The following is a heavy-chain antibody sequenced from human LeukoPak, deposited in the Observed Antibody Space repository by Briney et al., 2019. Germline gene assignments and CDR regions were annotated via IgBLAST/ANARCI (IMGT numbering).Heavy chain of an antibody. V-gene: IGHV4-4*02. D-gene: IGHD6-13*01. J-gene: IGHJ4*02. Sequence: SGTLSLTCAVSGGSITSDNWCRWVRQPPGKGLEWIGEIYHNGNTNYNPSLKSRVTISLDKSKNQLSLKVSSVPAADTAVYYCARKSDGTFYWGQGTLVTASS. CDR1: GGSITSDNW. CDR2: IYHNGNT. CDR3: ARKSDGTFY.